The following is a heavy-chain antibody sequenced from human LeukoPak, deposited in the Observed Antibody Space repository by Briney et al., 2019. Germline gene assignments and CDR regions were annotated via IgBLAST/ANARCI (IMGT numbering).Heavy chain of an antibody. V-gene: IGHV1-69*13. J-gene: IGHJ4*02. CDR3: ARTLRFLEWSSPPDY. D-gene: IGHD3-3*01. Sequence: SVKVSCKASGGTFSSYAISWVRQAPGQGLEWMGGIIPIFGTANYAQKFQGRVTITADESTSTAYMELSSLRSEDTAVYYCARTLRFLEWSSPPDYWGQGTLVTVSS. CDR1: GGTFSSYA. CDR2: IIPIFGTA.